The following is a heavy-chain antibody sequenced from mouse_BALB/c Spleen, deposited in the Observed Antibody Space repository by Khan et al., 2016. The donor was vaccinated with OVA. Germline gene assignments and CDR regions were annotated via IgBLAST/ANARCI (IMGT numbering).Heavy chain of an antibody. V-gene: IGHV3-2*02. CDR1: GYSITSGYA. CDR3: ARWFTY. Sequence: EVQLQESGPGLVKPSQSLSLTCTVTGYSITSGYAWNWIRQFPGNKLEWMGYISYSGSTSYLPSLKSRISITRDTSKNQFFLQLNSVTTEDSATYYGARWFTYWGQGTLVTVS. CDR2: ISYSGST. J-gene: IGHJ3*01.